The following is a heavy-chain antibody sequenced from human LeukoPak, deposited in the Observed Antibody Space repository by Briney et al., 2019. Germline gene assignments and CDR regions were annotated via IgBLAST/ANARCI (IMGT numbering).Heavy chain of an antibody. J-gene: IGHJ4*02. CDR1: EFTFSNYA. D-gene: IGHD6-6*01. CDR2: ISSGGGSI. CDR3: ASSPLAARPKLDY. V-gene: IGHV3-23*01. Sequence: GGSLRLSCAASEFTFSNYAMNWVRQAPGKRPGWVSGISSGGGSIYYADSVKGRFTISRDNSKNTLYLQMNSLRAEDTAVYYCASSPLAARPKLDYWGQGTLVTVSS.